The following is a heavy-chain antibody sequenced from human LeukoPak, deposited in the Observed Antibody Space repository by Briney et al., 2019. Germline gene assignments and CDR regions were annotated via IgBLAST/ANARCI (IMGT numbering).Heavy chain of an antibody. V-gene: IGHV3-7*03. Sequence: PGGSLRLSCAASGFTFNSYWMNWVRQAPGKGLEWVANIKRDGSEKYYVDSVKGRFTISRDNAKNSLDLQMNSLRVEDTAVYYCARENYGDSFDYWGQGTLVTVSS. CDR2: IKRDGSEK. CDR3: ARENYGDSFDY. CDR1: GFTFNSYW. D-gene: IGHD4-17*01. J-gene: IGHJ4*02.